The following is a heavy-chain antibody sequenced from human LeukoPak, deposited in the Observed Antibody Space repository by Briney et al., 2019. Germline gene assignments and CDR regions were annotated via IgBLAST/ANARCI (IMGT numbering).Heavy chain of an antibody. D-gene: IGHD2-2*01. Sequence: SGPTLVNPTQTLTLTCTFSGFSLSTSGVGVGWIRQPPGKALEWLALIYWDDDKRYSPSLKSRLTITKDTSKNQVVLTMTNMDPVDTATYYCTHSSCSSSSCYPGFDYWGQGTLVTVSS. J-gene: IGHJ4*02. CDR1: GFSLSTSGVG. CDR3: THSSCSSSSCYPGFDY. CDR2: IYWDDDK. V-gene: IGHV2-5*02.